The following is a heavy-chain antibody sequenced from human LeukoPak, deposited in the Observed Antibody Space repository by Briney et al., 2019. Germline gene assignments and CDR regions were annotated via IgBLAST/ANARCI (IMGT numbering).Heavy chain of an antibody. CDR1: GFIFNNYW. D-gene: IGHD1-1*01. J-gene: IGHJ4*02. CDR2: IKYGGTTK. V-gene: IGHV3-7*03. CDR3: SRQLEE. Sequence: PGGSLRLSCAASGFIFNNYWMDWVRQTPGKGLEWVANIKYGGTTKYYVGSVKGRFTISRDSDKKLLYLQMNNLRAEDTAVYFCSRQLEEWGQGTLVTVSS.